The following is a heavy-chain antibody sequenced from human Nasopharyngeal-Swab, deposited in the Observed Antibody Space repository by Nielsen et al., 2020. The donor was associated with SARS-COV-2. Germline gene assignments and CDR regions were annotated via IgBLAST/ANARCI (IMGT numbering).Heavy chain of an antibody. V-gene: IGHV1-24*01. CDR2: FDPEDGET. D-gene: IGHD6-13*01. CDR3: ATGPAAGKGGWFDP. Sequence: ASVKVSCKASGYTFTGYYMHWVRQAPGKGLEWMGGFDPEDGETIYAQKFQGRVTMTEDTSTDTAYMELSSLRSEDTAVYYCATGPAAGKGGWFDPWGQGTLVTVSS. J-gene: IGHJ5*02. CDR1: GYTFTGYY.